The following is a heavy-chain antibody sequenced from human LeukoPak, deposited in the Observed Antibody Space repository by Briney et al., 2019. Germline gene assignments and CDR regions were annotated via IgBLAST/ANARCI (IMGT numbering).Heavy chain of an antibody. J-gene: IGHJ4*02. Sequence: SETLSLTCTVPGGSISSYYWSWIRQPPGKGLEWIGYIYYSGSTNYNPSLKSRVTISVDTSKNQFSLKLSSVTAADTAVYYCASAPAWEVINQRLPYFDYWGQGTLVTVSS. CDR1: GGSISSYY. CDR3: ASAPAWEVINQRLPYFDY. CDR2: IYYSGST. V-gene: IGHV4-59*01. D-gene: IGHD1-26*01.